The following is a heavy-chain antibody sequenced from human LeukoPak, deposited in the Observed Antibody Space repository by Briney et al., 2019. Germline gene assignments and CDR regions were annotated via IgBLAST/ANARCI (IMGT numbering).Heavy chain of an antibody. D-gene: IGHD2-2*01. Sequence: SEILSLTCTVSGGSISSYYWSWIRQPPGKGLEWIGYIYYNGITNYNPSLKSRVTISVDTSKNQFSLKLSSVTAADTAVYYCAGSTGSRAFDIWGQGTMVTVSS. CDR2: IYYNGIT. CDR1: GGSISSYY. CDR3: AGSTGSRAFDI. V-gene: IGHV4-59*08. J-gene: IGHJ3*02.